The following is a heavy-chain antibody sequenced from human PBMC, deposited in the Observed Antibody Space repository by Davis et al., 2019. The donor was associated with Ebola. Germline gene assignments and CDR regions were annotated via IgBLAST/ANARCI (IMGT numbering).Heavy chain of an antibody. CDR2: ISYDGSTE. CDR3: ARITVGPEMKYYDFWSGQLHDAFDI. Sequence: GGSLRLSCAASGFTFSSYAMSWVRQAPGKGLEWVAIISYDGSTEYYADSVKGRFTISRDNSKNTLYLQMNSLRAEDTAVYYCARITVGPEMKYYDFWSGQLHDAFDIWGQGTMVTVSS. CDR1: GFTFSSYA. J-gene: IGHJ3*02. V-gene: IGHV3-30-3*01. D-gene: IGHD3-3*01.